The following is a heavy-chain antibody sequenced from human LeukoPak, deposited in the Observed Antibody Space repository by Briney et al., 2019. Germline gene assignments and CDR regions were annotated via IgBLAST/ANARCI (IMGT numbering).Heavy chain of an antibody. V-gene: IGHV1-18*01. D-gene: IGHD2-15*01. Sequence: GASVKVSCKASGYTFTSYGISWVRQAPGQGLEWMGWISAYNGNTNYAQKLQGRVTMTTDTSTSTAHMELRSLRSDDTAVYYCARMDHHGGRDNWFDPWGQGTLVTVSS. CDR2: ISAYNGNT. J-gene: IGHJ5*02. CDR1: GYTFTSYG. CDR3: ARMDHHGGRDNWFDP.